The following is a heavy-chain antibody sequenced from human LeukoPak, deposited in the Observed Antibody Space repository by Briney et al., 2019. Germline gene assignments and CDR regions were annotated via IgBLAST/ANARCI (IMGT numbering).Heavy chain of an antibody. V-gene: IGHV7-4-1*02. CDR2: INTNTGNP. CDR1: GYTFTNYA. D-gene: IGHD6-19*01. J-gene: IGHJ4*02. Sequence: GASVKVSCKASGYTFTNYAMNWVRQAPGQGLEWVGWINTNTGNPTYAQGFTGRFVFSLDTSVSTAYLQISSLKAEDTAVYYCARGTVAGIRWFDYWGQGTLVTVSS. CDR3: ARGTVAGIRWFDY.